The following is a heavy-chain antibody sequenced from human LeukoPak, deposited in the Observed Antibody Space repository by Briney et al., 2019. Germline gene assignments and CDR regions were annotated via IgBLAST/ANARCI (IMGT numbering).Heavy chain of an antibody. J-gene: IGHJ4*02. Sequence: ASVKVSCKASGYSFTGHYMHWVRQAPGQGLEWMGWINPKSGGTNYAQKFQGRVSMTRDTSINTAYMELSSLRSDDTAVYYCARLYYYGSGSYLPLDYWGQGTLVTVSS. CDR3: ARLYYYGSGSYLPLDY. CDR1: GYSFTGHY. CDR2: INPKSGGT. D-gene: IGHD3-10*01. V-gene: IGHV1-2*02.